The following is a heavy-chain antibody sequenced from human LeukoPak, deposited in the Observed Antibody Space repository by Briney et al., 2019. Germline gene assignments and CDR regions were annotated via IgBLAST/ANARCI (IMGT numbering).Heavy chain of an antibody. Sequence: SETLSLTCTVSGGSISSYYWSWIRQPAGKGLEWIGRIYTSGSTNYNPSLKSRVTMSVGTSKNQFSLKLSSVTAADTAVYYCARDSGITMVRGPGAFDIWGQGTMVTVSS. D-gene: IGHD3-10*01. CDR3: ARDSGITMVRGPGAFDI. V-gene: IGHV4-4*07. CDR1: GGSISSYY. J-gene: IGHJ3*02. CDR2: IYTSGST.